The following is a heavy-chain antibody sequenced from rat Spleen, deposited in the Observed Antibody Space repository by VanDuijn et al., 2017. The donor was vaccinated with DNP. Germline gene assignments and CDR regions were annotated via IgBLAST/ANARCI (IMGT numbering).Heavy chain of an antibody. CDR3: ASVLQWSHYFDY. D-gene: IGHD1-1*01. J-gene: IGHJ2*01. CDR2: ISPSGGGT. Sequence: EVQLVESGGGLVQPGRSLKLSCAASGFTFSYYYMAWVRQAPRKGLEWVTSISPSGGGTYYRDSVKGRFTISRDNANRTLYLQMDSLRSEDTAPYYCASVLQWSHYFDYWGQGVMVTVSS. CDR1: GFTFSYYY. V-gene: IGHV5-25*01.